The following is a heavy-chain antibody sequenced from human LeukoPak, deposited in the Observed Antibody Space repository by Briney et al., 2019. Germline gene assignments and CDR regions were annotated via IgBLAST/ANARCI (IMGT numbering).Heavy chain of an antibody. V-gene: IGHV1-69*13. D-gene: IGHD6-19*01. CDR1: GGTFSSYA. CDR3: ARSPALAVAGRGFYYGMDV. J-gene: IGHJ6*02. Sequence: GASVKVSCKASGGTFSSYAISWVRQAPGQGLEWMGGIIPIFGTANYAQKVQGRVTITADESTSTAYMELSSLRSEDTAVYSCARSPALAVAGRGFYYGMDVWGQGTTVTVSS. CDR2: IIPIFGTA.